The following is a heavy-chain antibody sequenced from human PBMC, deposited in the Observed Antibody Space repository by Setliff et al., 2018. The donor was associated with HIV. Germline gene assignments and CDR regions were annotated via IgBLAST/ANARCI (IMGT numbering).Heavy chain of an antibody. CDR2: IYHSGIT. Sequence: SETLSLTCAVSGGSISSYYWSWIRQSPDKGLEWIGYIYHSGITSYNPSLKSRVTMSMDMSKNLFSLNLSSVTAADSAVYYCARIAWKQGAVGSFCDYWGQGGLVTVSS. CDR3: ARIAWKQGAVGSFCDY. D-gene: IGHD3-10*01. J-gene: IGHJ4*02. V-gene: IGHV4-59*01. CDR1: GGSISSYY.